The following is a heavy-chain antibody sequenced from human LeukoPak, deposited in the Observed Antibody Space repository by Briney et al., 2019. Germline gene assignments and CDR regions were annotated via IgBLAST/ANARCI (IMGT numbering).Heavy chain of an antibody. J-gene: IGHJ4*02. V-gene: IGHV3-9*01. D-gene: IGHD6-19*01. CDR1: GFTFDDYA. Sequence: GGSLRLSCAASGFTFDDYAMHWVRQAPGKGLEWVSGISWNSGSIGYADSVKGRFTISRDNSKNTLYLQMNSLRAEDTAVYYCAKKGYSFGWRDTYYFDYWGQGTLVTVSS. CDR3: AKKGYSFGWRDTYYFDY. CDR2: ISWNSGSI.